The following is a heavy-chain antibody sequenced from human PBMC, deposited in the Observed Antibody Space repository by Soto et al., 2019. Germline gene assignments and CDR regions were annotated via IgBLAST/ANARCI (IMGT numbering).Heavy chain of an antibody. Sequence: GGALRLSCAASGFPFSTYGMHWVRQAPGKGLEWVALMSFDANNKYYADSVKGRFTVSRDNSRNTLYLQMNSLRAEDTAVYYCAKVAQGDPLISDYGMDVWGQGTTVTVSS. V-gene: IGHV3-30*18. CDR2: MSFDANNK. CDR1: GFPFSTYG. J-gene: IGHJ6*02. CDR3: AKVAQGDPLISDYGMDV. D-gene: IGHD2-21*02.